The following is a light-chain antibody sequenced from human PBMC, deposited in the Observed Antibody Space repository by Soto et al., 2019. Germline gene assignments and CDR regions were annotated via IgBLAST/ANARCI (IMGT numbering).Light chain of an antibody. CDR1: SIDIRSYNL. Sequence: QSALTQPASVSGSPGQSITISCTGTSIDIRSYNLVSWYQQHPGIAPKFMIYEGSKRPSGVSDRFSGSKSGNTASLTISGLQAEDDADYYCCSYAGGSRWVFGGGTKLIVL. CDR3: CSYAGGSRWV. J-gene: IGLJ3*02. CDR2: EGS. V-gene: IGLV2-23*01.